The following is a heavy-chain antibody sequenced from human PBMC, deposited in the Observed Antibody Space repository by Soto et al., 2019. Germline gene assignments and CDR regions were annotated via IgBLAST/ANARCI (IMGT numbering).Heavy chain of an antibody. Sequence: GGSLRLSCAASGFTVITKCMSWVRQAPGEGLEWVSVIYSGGSTFYADSVRGRFTISRDNSKNTVNLQMNSLRAEDTAVYYCARDPWAADYWGQGTLVTVSS. CDR2: IYSGGST. V-gene: IGHV3-66*01. J-gene: IGHJ4*02. CDR1: GFTVITKC. D-gene: IGHD3-16*01. CDR3: ARDPWAADY.